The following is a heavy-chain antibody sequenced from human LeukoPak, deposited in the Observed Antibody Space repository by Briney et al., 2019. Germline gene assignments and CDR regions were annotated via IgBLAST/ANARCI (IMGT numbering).Heavy chain of an antibody. Sequence: GASVKVSCKASGYTFTSYGISWVRQAPGQGLEWMGWISAYNGNTNYAQKLQGRVTMTTDTSTSTAYMELRSLRSDDTAVYYCARDPWFGDHRGWYFDYWGQGTLVTVSP. CDR1: GYTFTSYG. J-gene: IGHJ4*02. D-gene: IGHD3-10*01. CDR3: ARDPWFGDHRGWYFDY. CDR2: ISAYNGNT. V-gene: IGHV1-18*01.